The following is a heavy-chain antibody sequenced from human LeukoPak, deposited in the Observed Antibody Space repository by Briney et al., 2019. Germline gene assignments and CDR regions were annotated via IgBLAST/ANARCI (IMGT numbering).Heavy chain of an antibody. Sequence: SETLSLTCTVSGGSISSYYWSWIRQPAGKGLEWIGRIFTSGSSNYNPSLKSRVTMSVDTSKNQFSLKLSSVTAADTAVYYCARDRYYGSGSYYNHYYGMDVWGQGTTVTVSS. D-gene: IGHD3-10*01. CDR3: ARDRYYGSGSYYNHYYGMDV. CDR1: GGSISSYY. V-gene: IGHV4-4*07. J-gene: IGHJ6*02. CDR2: IFTSGSS.